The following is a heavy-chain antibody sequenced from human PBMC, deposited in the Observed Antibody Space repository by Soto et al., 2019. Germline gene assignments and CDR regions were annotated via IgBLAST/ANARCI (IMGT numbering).Heavy chain of an antibody. J-gene: IGHJ4*02. CDR3: ARGYYDSSGYTGFDY. CDR2: ISSSSSYT. D-gene: IGHD3-22*01. V-gene: IGHV3-11*06. Sequence: GGSLRLSCAASGFTFSDYYMSWIRQAPGKGLEWVSYISSSSSYTNYADSVKGRFTISRDNAKNSLYLQMNSLRAEDAAVYYCARGYYDSSGYTGFDYWGQGTLVTVSS. CDR1: GFTFSDYY.